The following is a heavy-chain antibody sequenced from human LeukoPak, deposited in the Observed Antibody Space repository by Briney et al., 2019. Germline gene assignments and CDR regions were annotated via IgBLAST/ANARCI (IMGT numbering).Heavy chain of an antibody. D-gene: IGHD5-18*01. Sequence: SETLSLTCNVSGGSISSGDYYWSWIRQPPGEGLEWIGYISYSGSTSYNPSLKSRVTISVDTSKNQFSLKLISVTAADTAVYYCARDVGIRKPFDYWGQGTLVTVSS. CDR3: ARDVGIRKPFDY. CDR1: GGSISSGDYY. CDR2: ISYSGST. J-gene: IGHJ4*02. V-gene: IGHV4-30-4*01.